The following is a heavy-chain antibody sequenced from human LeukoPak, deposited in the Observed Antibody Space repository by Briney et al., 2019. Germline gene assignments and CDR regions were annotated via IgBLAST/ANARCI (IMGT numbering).Heavy chain of an antibody. J-gene: IGHJ4*02. CDR2: INSDGSIT. CDR3: ATVTTGTLDY. CDR1: GFTFSSYW. Sequence: PGGSLRLSCAASGFTFSSYWMHWVRQAPGKGLVWVSRINSDGSITTYADSVKGRFTISRDNAKNTLYLQMNSLRAEDTAVYYCATVTTGTLDYWGQGTLVTVSS. D-gene: IGHD4-17*01. V-gene: IGHV3-74*01.